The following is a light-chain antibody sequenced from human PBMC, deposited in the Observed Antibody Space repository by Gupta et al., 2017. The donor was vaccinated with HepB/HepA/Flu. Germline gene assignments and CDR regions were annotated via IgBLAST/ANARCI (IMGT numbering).Light chain of an antibody. J-gene: IGLJ2*01. CDR1: SSNIGSNT. V-gene: IGLV1-44*01. CDR3: ATWDDSLNGKV. Sequence: QSVLTQPPSASGTPGQRVTISCSGSSSNIGSNTVNWYQQPPGTAPKLLIYSNNQRPSGVPDRFSGSKSGTSASLAISGVQSEDEADYYCATWDDSLNGKVFGGGTKLTVL. CDR2: SNN.